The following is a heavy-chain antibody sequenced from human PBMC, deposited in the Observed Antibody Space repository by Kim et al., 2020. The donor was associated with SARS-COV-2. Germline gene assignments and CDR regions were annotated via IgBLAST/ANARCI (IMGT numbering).Heavy chain of an antibody. CDR3: ARGWQDLAPGN. J-gene: IGHJ4*02. CDR1: GISVSNNS. D-gene: IGHD2-15*01. V-gene: IGHV3-53*01. Sequence: GGSLRLSCAASGISVSNNSMSWVRQAPGRGLEWVSVIYRGGTTDYADSVKGRFTISRDNSKNTLYLQMNSLTAEDTAVYYCARGWQDLAPGNWGQGTLVTVSS. CDR2: IYRGGTT.